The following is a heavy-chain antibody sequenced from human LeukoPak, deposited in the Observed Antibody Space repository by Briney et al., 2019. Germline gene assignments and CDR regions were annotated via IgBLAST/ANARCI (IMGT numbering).Heavy chain of an antibody. Sequence: GGSLRLSCAASGFSFRSYWMSWVRQPPGKGLDWVANTKEDGSVKYYVDSVKGRFTISRDNAKNSLYLQMSSLRAEDTAIYYCARGTHDWYGVDYWGPGTLVTVSS. D-gene: IGHD3-9*01. CDR2: TKEDGSVK. V-gene: IGHV3-7*03. CDR1: GFSFRSYW. CDR3: ARGTHDWYGVDY. J-gene: IGHJ4*02.